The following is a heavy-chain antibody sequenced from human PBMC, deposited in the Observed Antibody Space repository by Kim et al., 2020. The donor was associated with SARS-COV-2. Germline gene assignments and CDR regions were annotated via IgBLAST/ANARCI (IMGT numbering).Heavy chain of an antibody. V-gene: IGHV4-34*01. CDR2: INHSGST. Sequence: SETLSLTCAVYGGSFSGYYWSWIRQPPGKGLEWIGEINHSGSTNYNPSIKCRVTISVDTSKNQFSLELSSVTAADTAVNYCARMKVRLEELSFVSRYYYYGLVVWGQGTTVTVSS. D-gene: IGHD3-16*02. CDR1: GGSFSGYY. CDR3: ARMKVRLEELSFVSRYYYYGLVV. J-gene: IGHJ6*02.